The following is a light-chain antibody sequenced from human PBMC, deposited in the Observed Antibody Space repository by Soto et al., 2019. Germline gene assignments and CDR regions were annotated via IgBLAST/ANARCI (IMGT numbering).Light chain of an antibody. CDR3: QQYGSSSFA. V-gene: IGKV3-20*01. CDR1: QSSSSTY. J-gene: IGKJ3*01. Sequence: EIVLTQSPGTLSLSPGERATLSCRARQSSSSTYLAWYQKKPGQAPRLLLYGAFNRATGIPDRFSGSGSGTDFTLTISRLEPEDCAFYYCQQYGSSSFAFGPGTKVEIK. CDR2: GAF.